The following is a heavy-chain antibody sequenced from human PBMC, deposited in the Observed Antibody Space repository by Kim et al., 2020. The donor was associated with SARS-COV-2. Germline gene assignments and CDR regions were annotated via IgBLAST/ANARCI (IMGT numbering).Heavy chain of an antibody. D-gene: IGHD6-25*01. Sequence: ASVKVSCKASGYTFTSFFMHWARQAPGQGLEWMGTINPSSGSTSYAQKFQHRVTLTRDTSTSTVYLELSSLTSEDTAVYYCAREWPGYQASFDNWGQGTM. CDR2: INPSSGST. CDR1: GYTFTSFF. V-gene: IGHV1-46*01. J-gene: IGHJ3*02. CDR3: AREWPGYQASFDN.